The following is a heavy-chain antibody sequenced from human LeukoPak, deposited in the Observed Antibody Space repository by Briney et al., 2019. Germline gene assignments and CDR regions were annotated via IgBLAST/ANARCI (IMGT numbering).Heavy chain of an antibody. CDR2: MNPNSGNT. J-gene: IGHJ4*02. Sequence: WASVKVSCKASGYTFTSYDINWVRQATGQGLEWIGWMNPNSGNTGYAQKFQGRVTMTRNTSISTAYMELSSLRSEDTAVYYCARLTPPGTAMGSVDYWGQGTLVTVSS. CDR1: GYTFTSYD. D-gene: IGHD5-18*01. CDR3: ARLTPPGTAMGSVDY. V-gene: IGHV1-8*01.